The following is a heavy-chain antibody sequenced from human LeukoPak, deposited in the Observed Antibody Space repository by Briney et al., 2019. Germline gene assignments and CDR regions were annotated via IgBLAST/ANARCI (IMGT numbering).Heavy chain of an antibody. CDR3: AKARLPTNNWYSDSFDS. J-gene: IGHJ3*01. CDR2: ISFDGNDN. Sequence: GGSLRLSCAASGFTFSQYGMNWVRQAPGKGLEWVSVISFDGNDNYYADSVKGRFTISRDNSESDLFLQMNSLRTEDTALYYCAKARLPTNNWYSDSFDSWGQGTLVTVS. CDR1: GFTFSQYG. D-gene: IGHD1-7*01. V-gene: IGHV3-30*18.